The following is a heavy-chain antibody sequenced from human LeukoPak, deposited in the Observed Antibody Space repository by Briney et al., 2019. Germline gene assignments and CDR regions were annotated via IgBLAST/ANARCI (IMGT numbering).Heavy chain of an antibody. CDR3: ARHAESGYDRFDH. D-gene: IGHD5-12*01. Sequence: SETLSLTFSVSGGSISSYYWSWIRQPPGKGLDWIGYIYYSGNINYKSPLKSRVTISGDTSKNQFSLKLSSVTAADTAVYYCARHAESGYDRFDHWGQGTLVTVSS. CDR1: GGSISSYY. J-gene: IGHJ4*02. CDR2: IYYSGNI. V-gene: IGHV4-59*08.